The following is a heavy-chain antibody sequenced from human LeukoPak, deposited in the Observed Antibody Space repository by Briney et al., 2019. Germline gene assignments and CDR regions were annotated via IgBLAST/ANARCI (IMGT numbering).Heavy chain of an antibody. J-gene: IGHJ6*03. Sequence: PSETLSLTCTVSGGSISSYYWSWIRQPPGKGLEWIGYIYYSGSTNYNPSLKSRVTISVDTSKNQFSLKLSSVAAADTAIYDRARGLRCVVTSYYKYMDCLLKGTTGTVSS. CDR2: IYYSGST. CDR3: ARGLRCVVTSYYKYMDC. CDR1: GGSISSYY. V-gene: IGHV4-59*01. D-gene: IGHD3-22*01.